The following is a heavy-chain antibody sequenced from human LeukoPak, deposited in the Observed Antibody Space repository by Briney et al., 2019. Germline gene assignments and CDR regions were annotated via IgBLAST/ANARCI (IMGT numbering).Heavy chain of an antibody. CDR1: GFTFSSYA. V-gene: IGHV3-30*04. CDR3: ARDRIWFGESGPTPDAFDI. Sequence: GGSLRLSCAASGFTFSSYAMHWVRQAPGKGLEWVAVISYDGSNKYYAGSVKGRFTISRDNSKNTLYLQMNSLRAEDTAVYYCARDRIWFGESGPTPDAFDIWGQGTMVTVSS. J-gene: IGHJ3*02. D-gene: IGHD3-10*01. CDR2: ISYDGSNK.